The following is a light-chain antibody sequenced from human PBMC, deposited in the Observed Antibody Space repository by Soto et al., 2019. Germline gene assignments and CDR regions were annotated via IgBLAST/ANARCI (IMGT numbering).Light chain of an antibody. V-gene: IGKV3-15*01. CDR1: QSVTSN. CDR3: QQYNNWSPT. Sequence: EIVMTQSPATLSVSPGERATLSCRASQSVTSNLAWYQQKPGQAPRLLIYGASTRATGIPARFSGSGSGTEFPLTISSLQSEDLAVYYCQQYNNWSPTFGQGTRLEIK. CDR2: GAS. J-gene: IGKJ5*01.